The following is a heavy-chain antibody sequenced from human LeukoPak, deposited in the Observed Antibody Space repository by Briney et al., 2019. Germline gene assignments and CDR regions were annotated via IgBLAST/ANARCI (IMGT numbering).Heavy chain of an antibody. CDR3: ASLSSGWYKVDS. J-gene: IGHJ4*02. Sequence: SETLSLTCTVSGGSISSSSYYWGWIRQPPGKGLEWIGSIYYSGSTYYNPSLKTRVTISVDTSKNQFSLKLSSVTAADTAVYYCASLSSGWYKVDSWGQGTLVTVSS. CDR1: GGSISSSSYY. D-gene: IGHD6-19*01. V-gene: IGHV4-39*01. CDR2: IYYSGST.